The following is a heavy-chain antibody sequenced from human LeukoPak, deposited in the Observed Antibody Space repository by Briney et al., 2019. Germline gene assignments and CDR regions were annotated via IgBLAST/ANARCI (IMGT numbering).Heavy chain of an antibody. CDR1: GGSISSYY. D-gene: IGHD6-13*01. Sequence: SETLSLTCTVSGGSISSYYWSWIRQPAGKGLEWIGRIYSSGSTNYNPSLKSRVTMSVDTSKNQFSLKLSSVTAADTAVYYCAKGPRGSSSWYIVDYWGQGTLVTVSS. V-gene: IGHV4-4*07. CDR2: IYSSGST. J-gene: IGHJ4*02. CDR3: AKGPRGSSSWYIVDY.